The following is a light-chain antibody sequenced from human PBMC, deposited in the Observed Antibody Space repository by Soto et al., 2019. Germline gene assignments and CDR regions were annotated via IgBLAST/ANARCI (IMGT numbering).Light chain of an antibody. J-gene: IGLJ1*01. CDR2: DVS. Sequence: QSALTQPASVSGSPGQSIAISCTGTSSDVGGYNYVSWYQQHPGKAPKLMIYDVSDRPSGVSDRFSGSKSGNTASLTISGPQAEDEADYYCSSYTISSTYVFGTGTKLTVL. CDR1: SSDVGGYNY. CDR3: SSYTISSTYV. V-gene: IGLV2-14*01.